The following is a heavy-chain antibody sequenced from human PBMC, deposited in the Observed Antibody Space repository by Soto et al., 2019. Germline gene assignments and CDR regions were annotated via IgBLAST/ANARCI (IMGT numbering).Heavy chain of an antibody. V-gene: IGHV4-39*01. CDR3: ARRYSRGRFEP. CDR2: IYYSGST. J-gene: IGHJ5*02. Sequence: QLQLQESGPGLVKPSETLSLTCTVSGGSISSSSYYWGWIRQPPGKGLEWIGSIYYSGSTYYNPSLKSRVTISVDTSKIQFALKLSSVTAAETAVYYGARRYSRGRFEPWGQGTLVTVSS. D-gene: IGHD6-13*01. CDR1: GGSISSSSYY.